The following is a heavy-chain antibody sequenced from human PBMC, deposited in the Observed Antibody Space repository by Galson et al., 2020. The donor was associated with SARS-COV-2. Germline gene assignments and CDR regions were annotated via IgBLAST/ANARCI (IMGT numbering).Heavy chain of an antibody. CDR3: AGGKDSQWLASPINAMDV. J-gene: IGHJ6*02. Sequence: GESLKISCAASGFIVSSNYISWVRQAPGKGLEWVSSIYSGGTTYYADSVKGRFIISRDDSKNTVYFQMNCLRAADTAVYFCAGGKDSQWLASPINAMDVWGRGTTVTVSS. CDR1: GFIVSSNY. CDR2: IYSGGTT. D-gene: IGHD6-19*01. V-gene: IGHV3-66*01.